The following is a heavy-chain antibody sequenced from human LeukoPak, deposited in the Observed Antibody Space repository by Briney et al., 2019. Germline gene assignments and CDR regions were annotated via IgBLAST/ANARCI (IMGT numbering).Heavy chain of an antibody. Sequence: ASVKVSFKASGYTFTNYYMHWVRQAPGQGLAWMGLINPSGGSTSYAQKFQGRVTMTRDTSTSTVYMELSSLRSEDTAVYYCARDAVSLAAAGTSDYWGQGSLVTVSS. D-gene: IGHD6-13*01. CDR2: INPSGGST. J-gene: IGHJ4*02. CDR1: GYTFTNYY. V-gene: IGHV1-46*01. CDR3: ARDAVSLAAAGTSDY.